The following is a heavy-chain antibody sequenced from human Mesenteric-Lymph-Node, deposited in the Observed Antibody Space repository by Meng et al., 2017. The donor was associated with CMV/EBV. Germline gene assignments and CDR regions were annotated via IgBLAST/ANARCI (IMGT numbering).Heavy chain of an antibody. Sequence: GESLKISCAVSGFTFSNYAMSWVRQAPGKGLEWVSVIYSDDSSTYYADSVKGRFTISRDNSKNTLYLQMNSLRAEDTAVYYCAKDRGSIVLVPAAMGRKRYYYDGMDVWGQGTTVTVSS. CDR3: AKDRGSIVLVPAAMGRKRYYYDGMDV. CDR1: GFTFSNYA. D-gene: IGHD2-2*01. V-gene: IGHV3-23*03. J-gene: IGHJ6*02. CDR2: IYSDDSST.